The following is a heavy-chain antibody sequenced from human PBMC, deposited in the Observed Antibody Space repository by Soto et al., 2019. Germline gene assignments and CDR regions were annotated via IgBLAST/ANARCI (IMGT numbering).Heavy chain of an antibody. CDR1: GGTFSSYA. Sequence: VKVSCKASGGTFSSYAISWVRQAPGQGLEWMGGIIPIFGTANYAQKFQGRVTITADESTSTAYMELSSLRSEDTAVYYCARIAFAGSRKPYYFDYWGQGTLVTVSS. J-gene: IGHJ4*02. CDR2: IIPIFGTA. CDR3: ARIAFAGSRKPYYFDY. D-gene: IGHD3-10*01. V-gene: IGHV1-69*13.